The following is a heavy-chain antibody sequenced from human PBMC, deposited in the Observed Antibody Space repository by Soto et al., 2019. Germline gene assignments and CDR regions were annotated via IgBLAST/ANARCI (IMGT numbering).Heavy chain of an antibody. CDR1: GGSISSGGYY. Sequence: SETLSLTCTVSGGSISSGGYYWSWIRQHPGKGLEWIGYIYYSGSTYYNPSLKSRVTLSVDTSKNQFSLKLSSVTAAVMAVYYCARSSYCTNGVFEPTSVLWFGELVQQFNWFDPWGQGTLVTVSS. CDR3: ARSSYCTNGVFEPTSVLWFGELVQQFNWFDP. J-gene: IGHJ5*02. CDR2: IYYSGST. D-gene: IGHD3-10*01. V-gene: IGHV4-31*03.